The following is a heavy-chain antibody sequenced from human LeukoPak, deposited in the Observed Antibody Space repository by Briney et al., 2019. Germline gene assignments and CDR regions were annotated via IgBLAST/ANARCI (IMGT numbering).Heavy chain of an antibody. J-gene: IGHJ2*01. V-gene: IGHV4-4*07. D-gene: IGHD6-19*01. CDR2: IYTSGST. CDR1: GGSISSYY. CDR3: ARTPKCIAVAGTRPTFPHWYFDL. Sequence: PSETLSLTCTVSGGSISSYYWSWIRQPAGKGLEWIGRIYTSGSTNYNPSLKSRVTMSVDTSKNQFSLKLSSVTAADTAVYYCARTPKCIAVAGTRPTFPHWYFDLWGRGTLVTVSS.